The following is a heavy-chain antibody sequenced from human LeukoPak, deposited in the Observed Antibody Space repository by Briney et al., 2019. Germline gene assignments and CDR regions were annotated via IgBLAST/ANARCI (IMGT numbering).Heavy chain of an antibody. CDR3: ARDMNCNDLTGDFDY. J-gene: IGHJ4*02. CDR2: ISSSSSTI. Sequence: GGSLRLSCAASGFTFSSYSMNWVRQAPGKGLEWVSYISSSSSTIYYADSVKGRFTISRDNAKNSLDLQMNSLRAEDTAVYYCARDMNCNDLTGDFDYWGEGTLVSVSS. D-gene: IGHD1-1*01. CDR1: GFTFSSYS. V-gene: IGHV3-48*01.